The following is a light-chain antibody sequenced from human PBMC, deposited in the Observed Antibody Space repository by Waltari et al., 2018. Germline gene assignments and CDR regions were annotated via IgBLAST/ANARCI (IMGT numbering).Light chain of an antibody. CDR2: AAS. Sequence: EIVLTQSPGTLSLSPGERATLSCRVSQTTAGSYLAWYQQRPDQAPRLLIYAASSRATGIPDRFSGSGSGTDFTLTISRLEPEDVAVYYCQHYGATLFTFGPGTKVDIK. V-gene: IGKV3-20*01. J-gene: IGKJ3*01. CDR3: QHYGATLFT. CDR1: QTTAGSY.